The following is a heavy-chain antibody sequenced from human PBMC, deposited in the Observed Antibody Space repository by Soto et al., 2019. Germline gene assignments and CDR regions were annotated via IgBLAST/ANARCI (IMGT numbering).Heavy chain of an antibody. D-gene: IGHD2-2*01. V-gene: IGHV3-23*01. J-gene: IGHJ6*02. CDR3: AKAVKGYCSSTSCSDV. CDR1: GFTFSSYA. CDR2: ISGSGGST. Sequence: GGSLRLSCAASGFTFSSYAMSWVRQAPGKGLGWVSAISGSGGSTYYADSVKGRFTISRDNSKNTLYLQMNSLRAEDTAVYYCAKAVKGYCSSTSCSDVWGQGTTVTVSS.